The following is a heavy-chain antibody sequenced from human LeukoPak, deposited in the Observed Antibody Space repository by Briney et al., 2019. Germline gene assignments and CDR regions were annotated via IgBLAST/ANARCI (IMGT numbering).Heavy chain of an antibody. CDR2: ISSSSRYI. Sequence: GGSLRLSCAASGFTFSSYSMNWVRQAPGKGLEWVSSISSSSRYIYYADSVKGRFTISRDNAKNSLYLQMNSLRAEDTAVYYCARDPYDYVWGSSPTAGDYWGQGTLVTVSS. CDR3: ARDPYDYVWGSSPTAGDY. D-gene: IGHD3-16*01. CDR1: GFTFSSYS. J-gene: IGHJ4*02. V-gene: IGHV3-21*01.